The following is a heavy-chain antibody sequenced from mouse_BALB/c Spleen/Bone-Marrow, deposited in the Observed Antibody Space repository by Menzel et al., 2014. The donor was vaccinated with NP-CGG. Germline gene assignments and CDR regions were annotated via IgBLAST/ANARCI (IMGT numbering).Heavy chain of an antibody. CDR3: TRRGTGNAMDY. Sequence: VQLQQSGAELMKPGASVKISCKATGYTFSSYWIEWVKQRPGHGLEWIGEILPGSGSTNYNQKFKDKATLTVDKSSSTAYMQLSSPTSEDSAVYYCTRRGTGNAMDYWGQGTSVTVSS. J-gene: IGHJ4*01. D-gene: IGHD3-3*01. CDR2: ILPGSGST. CDR1: GYTFSSYW. V-gene: IGHV1-9*01.